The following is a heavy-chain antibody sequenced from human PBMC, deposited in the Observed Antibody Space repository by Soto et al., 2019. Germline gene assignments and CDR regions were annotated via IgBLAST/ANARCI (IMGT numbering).Heavy chain of an antibody. CDR3: AKDSSRYNWIDDGNNWFDL. D-gene: IGHD1-1*01. V-gene: IGHV3-9*01. J-gene: IGHJ5*02. CDR2: ISWNSGSI. Sequence: EVQLVESGGGLEQPGRSLRLSCAASGFSFDDYAMHWVRQAPGKGLEWVSGISWNSGSIVYADAVKGRFTISRDNAKNSLYLQMNSLRAEDTALYYCAKDSSRYNWIDDGNNWFDLWGQGTLVTVSS. CDR1: GFSFDDYA.